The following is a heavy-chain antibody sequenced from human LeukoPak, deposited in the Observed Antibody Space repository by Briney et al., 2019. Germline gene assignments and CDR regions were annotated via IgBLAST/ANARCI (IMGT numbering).Heavy chain of an antibody. D-gene: IGHD5-24*01. Sequence: ASVKVSCKASEYTFTGYYMHWVRQAPGQGLEWMGWINPNSGGTNYAQKFQGRVTMTRDTSISTAYMELSRLRSDDTAVYYCARDVDRYHSDGHSLGYWGQGTLVTVSS. CDR3: ARDVDRYHSDGHSLGY. CDR2: INPNSGGT. J-gene: IGHJ4*02. V-gene: IGHV1-2*02. CDR1: EYTFTGYY.